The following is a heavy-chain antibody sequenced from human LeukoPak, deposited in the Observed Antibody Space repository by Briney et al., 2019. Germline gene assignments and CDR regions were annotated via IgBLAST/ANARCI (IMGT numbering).Heavy chain of an antibody. CDR1: GYTLTELS. CDR3: ATDSLGIAAAGRAKFDY. Sequence: ASVKVSCKVSGYTLTELSMHWVRQAPGKGLEWMGGFDPEDGETIYAQKFQGRVTMTEDTSTDTAYMELSSLRPEDTVVYYCATDSLGIAAAGRAKFDYWGQGTLVTVSS. CDR2: FDPEDGET. V-gene: IGHV1-24*01. D-gene: IGHD6-13*01. J-gene: IGHJ4*02.